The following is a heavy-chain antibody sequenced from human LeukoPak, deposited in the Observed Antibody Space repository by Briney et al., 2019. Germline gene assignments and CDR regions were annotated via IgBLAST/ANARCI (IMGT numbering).Heavy chain of an antibody. V-gene: IGHV1-69*13. J-gene: IGHJ5*02. CDR1: GGTFISYA. D-gene: IGHD3-3*01. CDR2: IIPIFGTA. CDR3: ARGGRFLEWLLYWFDP. Sequence: SVKVSCKASGGTFISYAISWVRQAPGQGLEWMGGIIPIFGTANYAQKFQGRVTITADESTSTAYMELSSLRSEDTAVYYCARGGRFLEWLLYWFDPWGQGTLVTVS.